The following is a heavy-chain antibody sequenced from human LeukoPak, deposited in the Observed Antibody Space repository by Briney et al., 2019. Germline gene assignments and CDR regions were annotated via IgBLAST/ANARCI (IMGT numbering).Heavy chain of an antibody. D-gene: IGHD6-13*01. CDR1: GDSVSSNSVA. CDR3: ARDQAGLDY. V-gene: IGHV6-1*01. Sequence: SQTLSLTCAISGDSVSSNSVAWNWIRQSPSRGLEWLGRTYYRSKWYNDYAESVKSRINIKPDTTRNQFSLQLNSVTPEDTAVYYCARDQAGLDYWGQGTLVTVSS. CDR2: TYYRSKWYN. J-gene: IGHJ4*02.